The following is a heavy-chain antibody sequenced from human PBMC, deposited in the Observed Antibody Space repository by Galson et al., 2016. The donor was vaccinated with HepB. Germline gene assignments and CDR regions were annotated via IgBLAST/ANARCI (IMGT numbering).Heavy chain of an antibody. CDR3: TNENIHEPQSFDY. CDR1: GYTFTTYY. CDR2: INPSGGAT. D-gene: IGHD1/OR15-1a*01. Sequence: SVKVSCKASGYTFTTYYMHWVRQAPGQGLEWIGIINPSGGATFYAQKFQGRVTMTRDTSTSTVYMELSRLRSEDTAVYFCTNENIHEPQSFDYWGQGTLVTVSS. J-gene: IGHJ4*02. V-gene: IGHV1-46*01.